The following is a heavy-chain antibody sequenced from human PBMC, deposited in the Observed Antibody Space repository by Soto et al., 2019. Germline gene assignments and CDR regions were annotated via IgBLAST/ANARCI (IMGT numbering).Heavy chain of an antibody. Sequence: GGSLRLSCAASGFTVSSNYMSWVRQAPGKGLEWVSVIYSGGSTYYADSVKGRFTISRDNSKNTLYLQMNSLRAEDTAVYYCAREPLGYCSSTSCGYYYYYYMDVWGKGTTVTVSS. CDR2: IYSGGST. J-gene: IGHJ6*03. D-gene: IGHD2-2*01. CDR1: GFTVSSNY. V-gene: IGHV3-66*01. CDR3: AREPLGYCSSTSCGYYYYYYMDV.